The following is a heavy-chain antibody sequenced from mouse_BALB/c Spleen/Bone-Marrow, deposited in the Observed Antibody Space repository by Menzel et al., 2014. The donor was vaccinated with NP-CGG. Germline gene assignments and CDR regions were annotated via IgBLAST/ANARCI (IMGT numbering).Heavy chain of an antibody. CDR2: IYPGDGDT. CDR1: GYVFSTYW. CDR3: ARSGYGSNYDY. Sequence: VNLVESGAELVRPGSSVKISCKASGYVFSTYWMNWVKQRPGQGLEWIGQIYPGDGDTNYNGKFKGTATLTADKSSSTAYMQLSSLTSEDSAVYFCARSGYGSNYDYWGQGTTLTVSS. D-gene: IGHD1-1*01. V-gene: IGHV1-80*01. J-gene: IGHJ2*01.